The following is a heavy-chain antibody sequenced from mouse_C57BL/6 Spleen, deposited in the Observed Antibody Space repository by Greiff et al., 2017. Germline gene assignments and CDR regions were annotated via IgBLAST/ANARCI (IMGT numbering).Heavy chain of an antibody. CDR2: INYDGSST. Sequence: DVQLVESEGGLVQPGSSMKLSCTASGFTFSDYYMAWVRQVPEKGLEWVANINYDGSSTYYLDSLKSRFIISRDNAKNILYLQMSSLKSEDTATYYCAREGTVVEFDYWGQGTTLTVSS. D-gene: IGHD1-1*01. CDR1: GFTFSDYY. J-gene: IGHJ2*01. CDR3: AREGTVVEFDY. V-gene: IGHV5-16*01.